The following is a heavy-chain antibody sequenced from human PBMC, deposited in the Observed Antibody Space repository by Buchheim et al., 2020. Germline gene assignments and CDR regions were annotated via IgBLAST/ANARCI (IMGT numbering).Heavy chain of an antibody. CDR1: GFTFSSYA. V-gene: IGHV3-23*01. Sequence: EVQLLESGGGLVQPGGSLRLSCAASGFTFSSYAMSWVRQAPGKGLEWVSAISGSGGSTYYADSVKGRFNISRDTSTNKRSLQMNSLRAEDTAVYYCAKDQGSYGDSGSDYWGQGTL. D-gene: IGHD5-18*01. CDR2: ISGSGGST. J-gene: IGHJ4*02. CDR3: AKDQGSYGDSGSDY.